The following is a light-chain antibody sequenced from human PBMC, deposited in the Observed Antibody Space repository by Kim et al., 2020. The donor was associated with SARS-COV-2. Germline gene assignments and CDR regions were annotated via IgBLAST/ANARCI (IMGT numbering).Light chain of an antibody. V-gene: IGKV3-20*01. CDR1: QSVSGSY. Sequence: SPGERATLSCRASQSVSGSYLAWYQQKPGQSPRLLIYGASSRSTGIPDRFSGSGSGTDFTLTISRLEPEDFAVYYCLQYVTSPQTFGHGTKVDIK. CDR3: LQYVTSPQT. J-gene: IGKJ1*01. CDR2: GAS.